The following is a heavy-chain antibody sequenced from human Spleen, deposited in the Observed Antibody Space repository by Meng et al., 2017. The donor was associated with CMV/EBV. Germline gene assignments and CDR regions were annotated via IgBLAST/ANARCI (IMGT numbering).Heavy chain of an antibody. D-gene: IGHD1-26*01. J-gene: IGHJ4*02. Sequence: GESLKISCAASGFAFGDYAMHWVRQAPGKGLEWVSLISWNGGSTYYADSVEGRFTISRDNSKNSLYLEMNSLRPEDTALYYCAKEGALDYWGQGTLVTVSS. CDR3: AKEGALDY. V-gene: IGHV3-43D*03. CDR1: GFAFGDYA. CDR2: ISWNGGST.